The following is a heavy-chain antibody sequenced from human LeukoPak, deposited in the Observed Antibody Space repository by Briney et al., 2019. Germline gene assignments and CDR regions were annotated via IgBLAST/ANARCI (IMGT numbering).Heavy chain of an antibody. D-gene: IGHD2-2*01. CDR3: ARVECSSISCLFWPFDY. V-gene: IGHV1-46*01. CDR1: GYTFTSYY. CDR2: INPSGGST. J-gene: IGHJ4*02. Sequence: ASVKVSCKASGYTFTSYYMHWVRQAPGQGLEWMGIINPSGGSTSYAQKFQGRVTMTRDMSTSTVYMELSSLRSEDTAVYYCARVECSSISCLFWPFDYWGQGTLVTVSS.